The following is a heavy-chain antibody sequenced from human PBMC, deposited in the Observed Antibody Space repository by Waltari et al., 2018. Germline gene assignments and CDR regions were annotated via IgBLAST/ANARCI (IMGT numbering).Heavy chain of an antibody. CDR1: GDSISNNNYY. Sequence: QLQLQESGPGLVEPSETLSLTCTASGDSISNNNYYWGWIRQPRGTGLQWIGSIHYMGDTYYSSSLKSRVIISVDTSNNQCSLRLTSVTAADTAIYFCARNQRGWFDAFDIWGQGTAVTVSS. D-gene: IGHD6-19*01. V-gene: IGHV4-39*07. J-gene: IGHJ3*02. CDR2: IHYMGDT. CDR3: ARNQRGWFDAFDI.